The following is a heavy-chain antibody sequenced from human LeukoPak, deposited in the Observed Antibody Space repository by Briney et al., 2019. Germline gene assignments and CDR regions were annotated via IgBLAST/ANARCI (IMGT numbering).Heavy chain of an antibody. D-gene: IGHD6-19*01. CDR1: GFTFGDYG. CDR2: IRSKAYGGTT. Sequence: GGSLRLSCTASGFTFGDYGMSWFRQAPGKGLGWVGFIRSKAYGGTTEYAASVKGRFTISRDDSKSIAYLQMNSLKTEDTAVYSCGRMSSSGRYNADFYDYWGQGTLVTVSS. V-gene: IGHV3-49*03. J-gene: IGHJ4*02. CDR3: GRMSSSGRYNADFYDY.